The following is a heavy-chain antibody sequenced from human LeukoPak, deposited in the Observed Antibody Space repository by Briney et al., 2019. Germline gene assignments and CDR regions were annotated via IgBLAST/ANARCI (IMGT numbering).Heavy chain of an antibody. CDR3: ARVRRRDDAFDI. D-gene: IGHD1-1*01. V-gene: IGHV4-59*10. CDR1: GGSFSGYY. Sequence: SETLSLTCAVYGGSFSGYYWSWIRQPAGKGLEWIGRIYTSGSTNYNPSLKSRVTMSVDTSKNQFSLKLSSVTAADTAVYYCARVRRRDDAFDIWGQGTMVTVSS. CDR2: IYTSGST. J-gene: IGHJ3*02.